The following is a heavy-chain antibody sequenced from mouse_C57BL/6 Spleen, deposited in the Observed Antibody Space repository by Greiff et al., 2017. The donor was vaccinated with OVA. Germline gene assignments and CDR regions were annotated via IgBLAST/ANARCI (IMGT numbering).Heavy chain of an antibody. CDR3: ARDDGYYDYFDY. CDR1: GYTFTSYW. Sequence: QVQLQQPGTELVKPGASVKLSCKASGYTFTSYWMHWVKQRPGQGLVWIGNINPSNGGNNKNEKFKSKATMTVDKSSSTAYMQLSSLTSEDSAVYYCARDDGYYDYFDYWGQGTTLTVSS. V-gene: IGHV1-53*01. J-gene: IGHJ2*01. CDR2: INPSNGGN. D-gene: IGHD2-3*01.